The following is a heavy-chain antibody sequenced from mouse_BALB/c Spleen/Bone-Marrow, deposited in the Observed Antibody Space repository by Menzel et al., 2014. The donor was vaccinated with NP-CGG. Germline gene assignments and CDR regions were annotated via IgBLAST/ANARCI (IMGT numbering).Heavy chain of an antibody. J-gene: IGHJ2*01. CDR1: GYTFTSYW. D-gene: IGHD2-4*01. CDR2: IYPGNTDT. Sequence: EVQLQQSGTILARPGVSVKMSCKASGYTFTSYWMHWVKQRPGQGLEWIGAIYPGNTDTNYNQKFKGKAKVTAVTSTSTAYMELSSLTNSDSAVYYSTSRVIRTGSFDYWGKGTTLTVSS. CDR3: TSRVIRTGSFDY. V-gene: IGHV1-5*01.